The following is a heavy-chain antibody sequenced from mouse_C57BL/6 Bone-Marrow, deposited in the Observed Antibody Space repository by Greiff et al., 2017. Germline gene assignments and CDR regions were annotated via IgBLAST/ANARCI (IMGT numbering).Heavy chain of an antibody. V-gene: IGHV1-72*01. Sequence: QVQLQQPGAELVKPGASVKLSCKASGYTFTSYWMHWVKQRPGRGLEWIGRIVPKSGGTKYNEKFKSKATLTVDKPSSTAYMQRSSLTSEDSAVCYCARQYYGSSPYYAMDYWGQGTSVTVSS. D-gene: IGHD1-1*01. CDR3: ARQYYGSSPYYAMDY. J-gene: IGHJ4*01. CDR2: IVPKSGGT. CDR1: GYTFTSYW.